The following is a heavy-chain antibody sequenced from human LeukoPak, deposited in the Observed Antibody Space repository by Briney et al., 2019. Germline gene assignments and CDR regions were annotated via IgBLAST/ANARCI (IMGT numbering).Heavy chain of an antibody. CDR1: GFTFSSYW. V-gene: IGHV3-7*01. CDR2: LKQDGCHK. J-gene: IGHJ4*02. CDR3: VRKRSDGCLDY. Sequence: GGSLRLSCVDSGFTFSSYWMSWVRQAPGKGLEWVANLKQDGCHKNYVDSVRGRFTISRDNAKNSLYLQMNSLRAEDTAVYYCVRKRSDGCLDYWGQGTLVTVSS. D-gene: IGHD1-1*01.